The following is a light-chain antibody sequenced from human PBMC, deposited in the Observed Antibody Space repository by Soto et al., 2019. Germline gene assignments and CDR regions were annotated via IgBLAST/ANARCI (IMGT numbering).Light chain of an antibody. CDR2: RAS. CDR1: QNIHIL. J-gene: IGKJ1*01. Sequence: DIQMTQSPSTLSASIGDRVTITCRASQNIHILLAWYQQNPGKAPKFLISRASILESGVPSRFSGSVSGTEFPLTISSLQPDDFATYYCQQYNSYSLTFGQGTKVEIK. V-gene: IGKV1-5*03. CDR3: QQYNSYSLT.